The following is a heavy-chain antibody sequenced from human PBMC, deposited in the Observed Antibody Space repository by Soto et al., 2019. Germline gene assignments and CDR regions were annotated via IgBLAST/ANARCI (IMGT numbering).Heavy chain of an antibody. V-gene: IGHV3-74*01. Sequence: PGGSLRLSCAASGFTFSSNWMHWVRQAPGKGLVWVSGINVDGSDTKYADSVKGRFTISRDNAKNTLYLQMNSLRAEDTAVYYCARDRPHNWFDPWGQGTLVTVSS. CDR3: ARDRPHNWFDP. J-gene: IGHJ5*02. CDR2: INVDGSDT. CDR1: GFTFSSNW.